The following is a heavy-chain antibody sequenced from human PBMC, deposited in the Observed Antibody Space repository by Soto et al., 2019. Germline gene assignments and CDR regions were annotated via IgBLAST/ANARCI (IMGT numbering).Heavy chain of an antibody. CDR3: AREQDIVVVPAAPGYYYYGMDV. CDR1: GGTFSSYA. V-gene: IGHV1-69*13. CDR2: IIPIFGTA. J-gene: IGHJ6*02. D-gene: IGHD2-2*01. Sequence: GASVKVSCIAYGGTFSSYAISWVRQAPGQRLEWMGGIIPIFGTANYAQKFQGRVTITADESTSTAYMELSSLRSEDTAVYYCAREQDIVVVPAAPGYYYYGMDVWGQGTTVTVSS.